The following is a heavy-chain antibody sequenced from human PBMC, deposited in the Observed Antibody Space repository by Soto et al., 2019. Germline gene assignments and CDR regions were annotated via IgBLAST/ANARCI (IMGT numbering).Heavy chain of an antibody. J-gene: IGHJ4*02. D-gene: IGHD6-6*01. V-gene: IGHV3-23*01. CDR1: GFTFSRYA. CDR2: ISGIGAFT. Sequence: EVQLLESGGGVVQPGGSLSLSCVASGFTFSRYAMTWARQAPGKGREWGSGISGIGAFTYYADSVKGRLTISRDNSENTLYGQVNRLRAEDTSVYYCANIQIVSSTWFPGEYWGQGALVTVST. CDR3: ANIQIVSSTWFPGEY.